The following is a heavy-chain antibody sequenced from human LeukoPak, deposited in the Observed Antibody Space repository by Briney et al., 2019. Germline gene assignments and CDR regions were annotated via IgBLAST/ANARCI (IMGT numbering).Heavy chain of an antibody. V-gene: IGHV1-18*01. CDR3: ARDYYYYGSGSHNWFDP. D-gene: IGHD3-10*01. J-gene: IGHJ5*02. CDR1: GYTFTSYG. Sequence: ASVKVSCKASGYTFTSYGISWVRQAPGQGLGLMGWISAYNGNTNYAQKLQGRVTMTTDTSTSTAYMELRSLRSDDTAVYYCARDYYYYGSGSHNWFDPWGQGTLVTVSS. CDR2: ISAYNGNT.